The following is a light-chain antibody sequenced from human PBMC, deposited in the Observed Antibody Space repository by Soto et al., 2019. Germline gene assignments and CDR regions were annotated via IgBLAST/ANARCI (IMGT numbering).Light chain of an antibody. CDR2: GAS. CDR3: QRYGNFWT. V-gene: IGKV3-20*01. Sequence: EDVLTQSPGTLSFSPGERSTRSCMASQSVSSNFLAWYQQKPGQAPRLLIYGASSRATGIPDRFSGSGSGTDFSLTIRRLEPDDFAVYYCQRYGNFWTFGQGTKVDIK. J-gene: IGKJ1*01. CDR1: QSVSSNF.